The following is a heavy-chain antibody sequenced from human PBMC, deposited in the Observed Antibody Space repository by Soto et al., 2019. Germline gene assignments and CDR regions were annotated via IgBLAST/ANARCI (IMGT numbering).Heavy chain of an antibody. CDR3: VSGGVCSNGVCYPAF. V-gene: IGHV3-23*01. Sequence: PGGTLRLPCQVSGFTLSKYAMAWVRHAPAKGLEYVSSITGNGVSTYYAHSVKGRVTMTRDTSISTAYMELSRLTSDDTAFFYCVSGGVCSNGVCYPAFWGQGTLVTVSS. D-gene: IGHD2-8*01. CDR2: ITGNGVST. J-gene: IGHJ4*02. CDR1: GFTLSKYA.